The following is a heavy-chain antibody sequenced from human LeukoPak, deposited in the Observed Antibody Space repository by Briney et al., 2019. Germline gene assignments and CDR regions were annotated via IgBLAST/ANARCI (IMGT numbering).Heavy chain of an antibody. D-gene: IGHD1-1*01. CDR2: IRYDGSNK. Sequence: GGSLRLSCAASGFTFSSYGMHWVRQAPGKGLEWVAFIRYDGSNKYYADSVKGRFTISRDNSKNTLYLQMNSLRAEDTAVYYCARARNWNLYFDYWGQGTLVTVSS. CDR3: ARARNWNLYFDY. J-gene: IGHJ4*02. CDR1: GFTFSSYG. V-gene: IGHV3-30*02.